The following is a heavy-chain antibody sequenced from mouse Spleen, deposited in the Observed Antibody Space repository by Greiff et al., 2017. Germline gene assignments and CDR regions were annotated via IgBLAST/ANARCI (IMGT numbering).Heavy chain of an antibody. D-gene: IGHD1-1*01. J-gene: IGHJ2*01. Sequence: EVKVVESGGGLVKPGGSLKLSCAASGFTFSSYAMSWVRQTPEKRLEWVATISSGGSYTYYPDSVKGRFTISRDNAKNTLYLQMSSLRSEDTAMYYCAREGESLYYYGSSPDYWGQGTTLTVSS. CDR3: AREGESLYYYGSSPDY. CDR2: ISSGGSYT. CDR1: GFTFSSYA. V-gene: IGHV5-9-1*01.